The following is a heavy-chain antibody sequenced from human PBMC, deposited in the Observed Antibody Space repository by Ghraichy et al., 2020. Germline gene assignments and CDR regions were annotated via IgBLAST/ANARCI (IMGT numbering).Heavy chain of an antibody. J-gene: IGHJ4*02. CDR1: GFTFSNFA. D-gene: IGHD3-22*01. V-gene: IGHV3-23*01. Sequence: GGSLRLSCAASGFTFSNFAMSWVRQSPGKGLEWVSVVTGSGGSTYYADSVRGRFTISSDNSKNTLFLQMNSLRAEDTAIYYCAKAPVHYYDSSGYFLDYWGQGTLVTVSS. CDR3: AKAPVHYYDSSGYFLDY. CDR2: VTGSGGST.